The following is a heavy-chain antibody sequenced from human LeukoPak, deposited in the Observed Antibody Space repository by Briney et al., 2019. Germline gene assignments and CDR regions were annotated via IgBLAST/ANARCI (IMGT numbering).Heavy chain of an antibody. D-gene: IGHD3-10*01. CDR3: ARLDPVYYGSGSYEV. CDR2: INPNSGGT. V-gene: IGHV1-2*02. CDR1: GYTFTGYY. Sequence: GASVKVSCKASGYTFTGYYMHWVRQAPGQGLEWMGWINPNSGGTNYAQKFQGRVTMTRDTSISTAYMELSRLRSDDTAVYYCARLDPVYYGSGSYEVWGQGTLVTVSS. J-gene: IGHJ4*02.